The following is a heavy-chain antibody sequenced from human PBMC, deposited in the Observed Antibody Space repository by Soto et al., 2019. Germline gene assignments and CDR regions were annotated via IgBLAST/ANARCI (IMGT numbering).Heavy chain of an antibody. CDR3: AGERLPISSRYHDWFQF. CDR1: RYTFNSYG. V-gene: IGHV1-18*01. D-gene: IGHD6-13*01. Sequence: ASVQVPCQASRYTFNSYGISRLGQAPGQGIEWMGWISAYNGNTNYAQKLQGRVTMTTDTSTSTAYMELRRLRSDDTAVYYCAGERLPISSRYHDWFQFWGQGTMVSVSS. J-gene: IGHJ4*02. CDR2: ISAYNGNT.